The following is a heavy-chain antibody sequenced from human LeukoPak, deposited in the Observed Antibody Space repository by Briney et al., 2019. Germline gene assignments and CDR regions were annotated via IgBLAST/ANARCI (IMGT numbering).Heavy chain of an antibody. V-gene: IGHV3-23*01. CDR1: GFTFSTQA. CDR3: TVYSGSYFYGMDV. D-gene: IGHD1-26*01. Sequence: GGSLRLSCAASGFTFSTQAMSWVRQAPGEGLEWLSAIRTSGGFTYYADSVKGRFTISRDNSKNTLYLQINSLRAEDTAVYYCTVYSGSYFYGMDVWGQGTTVTVSS. J-gene: IGHJ6*02. CDR2: IRTSGGFT.